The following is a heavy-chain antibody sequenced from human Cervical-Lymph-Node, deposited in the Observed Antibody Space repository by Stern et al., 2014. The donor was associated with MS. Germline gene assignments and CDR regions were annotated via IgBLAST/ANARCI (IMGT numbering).Heavy chain of an antibody. D-gene: IGHD3-10*01. V-gene: IGHV2-5*02. CDR2: IYWDDDS. J-gene: IGHJ4*02. CDR3: AHRATNLVRGVNFFDH. Sequence: QITLKESGPTLVKPTQTLTLTCTFSGFSLTTGGETVGWIRQPPGKALEWLALIYWDDDSRYSPALKSRLSITRDTSKNQVVLTMTNMDPVDTATYYCAHRATNLVRGVNFFDHWGQGILVTVSS. CDR1: GFSLTTGGET.